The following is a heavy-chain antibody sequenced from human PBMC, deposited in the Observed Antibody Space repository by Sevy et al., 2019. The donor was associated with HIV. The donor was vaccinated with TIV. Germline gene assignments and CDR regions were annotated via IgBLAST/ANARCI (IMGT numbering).Heavy chain of an antibody. Sequence: SDTLSLTCAVSGDSISSGIYSWNWIRQPPGKGLEWIGYIYHTGNTYYNPSLRSRVTISVETSKNHFSLKLTSVTAADTAVYYCARDSGDYPYYFDHWGQGTLVTVSS. CDR3: ARDSGDYPYYFDH. CDR2: IYHTGNT. D-gene: IGHD2-21*02. V-gene: IGHV4-30-2*01. CDR1: GDSISSGIYS. J-gene: IGHJ4*02.